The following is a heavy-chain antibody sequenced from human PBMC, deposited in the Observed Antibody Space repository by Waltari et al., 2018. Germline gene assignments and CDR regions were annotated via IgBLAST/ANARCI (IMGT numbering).Heavy chain of an antibody. CDR3: ARDSDRGLDY. V-gene: IGHV4-59*01. Sequence: QVQLQESGPELVKPSETLSLTCTVSGSSTSAYYWSWIRQPPGKGLEWIGYLFYSVNTKDSPSLQRRATISVDPSQRQLSLKLSSVTAADTAVYYCARDSDRGLDYWGQGIPVTVSS. D-gene: IGHD2-15*01. CDR1: GSSTSAYY. J-gene: IGHJ4*02. CDR2: LFYSVNT.